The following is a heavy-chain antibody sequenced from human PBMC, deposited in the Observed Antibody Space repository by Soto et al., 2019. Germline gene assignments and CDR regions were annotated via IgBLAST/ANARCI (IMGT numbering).Heavy chain of an antibody. CDR1: GFTFSSYA. D-gene: IGHD3-16*01. J-gene: IGHJ4*02. V-gene: IGHV3-30-3*01. Sequence: QVQLVESGGGVVQPGRSLRLSCAASGFTFSSYAMHWVRRAPGKGLEWMAVMSYDGSNKYYADSVKGRFTISRDNSKNTLYLQMTSLRPEATALYYCARDGGAYWGQGTLVIVSS. CDR2: MSYDGSNK. CDR3: ARDGGAY.